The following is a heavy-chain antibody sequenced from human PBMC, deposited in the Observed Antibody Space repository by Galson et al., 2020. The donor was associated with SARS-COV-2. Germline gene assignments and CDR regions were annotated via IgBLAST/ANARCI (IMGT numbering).Heavy chain of an antibody. CDR3: ARDKVQRASAGTIDAFDM. V-gene: IGHV1-18*04. Sequence: ASVNVSCKASRYRFSNYAISWVRQAPGQGLEWMGWISGYDGDTNYAQRLQGRGTMTTDTSTSTVYLELTSLRSDDTAVYYCARDKVQRASAGTIDAFDMWGQGTMVTVSS. CDR2: ISGYDGDT. D-gene: IGHD6-13*01. CDR1: RYRFSNYA. J-gene: IGHJ3*02.